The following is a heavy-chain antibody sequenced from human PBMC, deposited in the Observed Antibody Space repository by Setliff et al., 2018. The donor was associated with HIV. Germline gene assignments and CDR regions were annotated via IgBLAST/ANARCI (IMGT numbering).Heavy chain of an antibody. CDR3: ARDYLYYNLYNGSPVYGMDV. V-gene: IGHV3-21*01. CDR1: GFTFGDYA. Sequence: PGGSLRLSCAASGFTFGDYAIHWVRQAPGRGLEWVSSISIGSGGAIDYADSVQGRFTISRDNSKNSLYLQMNSLRVEDTAVYYCARDYLYYNLYNGSPVYGMDVWGQGTTVTVSS. CDR2: ISIGSGGAI. J-gene: IGHJ6*02. D-gene: IGHD3-3*01.